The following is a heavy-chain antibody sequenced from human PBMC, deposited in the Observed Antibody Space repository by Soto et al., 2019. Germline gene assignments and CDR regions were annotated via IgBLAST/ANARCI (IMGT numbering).Heavy chain of an antibody. J-gene: IGHJ3*02. CDR3: ARPRIAAAGTYDAFDI. Sequence: PGVSLRLSCAASGFTFSSYGMHWVRQAPGKGLEWVAVISYDGSNKYYADSVKGRFTISRDNSKNTLYLQMNSLRAEDTAVYYCARPRIAAAGTYDAFDIWGQGTMVTVSS. D-gene: IGHD6-13*01. CDR2: ISYDGSNK. CDR1: GFTFSSYG. V-gene: IGHV3-30*03.